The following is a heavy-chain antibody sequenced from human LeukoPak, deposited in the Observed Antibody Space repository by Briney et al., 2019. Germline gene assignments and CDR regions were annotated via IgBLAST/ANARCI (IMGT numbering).Heavy chain of an antibody. V-gene: IGHV1-69*13. CDR2: IIPIFGTA. D-gene: IGHD3-10*01. CDR3: ARDSPYYYGSGSYFSSDAFDI. J-gene: IGHJ3*02. Sequence: GASVKVSCKASGGTFSSYAISWVRQAPGQGLEWMGGIIPIFGTANYAQKFQGRVTITADESTSTAYMELSSLRSEDTAVYYCARDSPYYYGSGSYFSSDAFDIWGQGTMVTVSS. CDR1: GGTFSSYA.